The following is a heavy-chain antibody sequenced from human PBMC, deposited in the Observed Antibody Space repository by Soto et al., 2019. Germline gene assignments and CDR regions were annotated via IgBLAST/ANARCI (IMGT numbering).Heavy chain of an antibody. CDR1: GGSISSGGYY. J-gene: IGHJ4*02. V-gene: IGHV4-31*03. D-gene: IGHD5-18*01. CDR2: IYYSGST. CDR3: ARSGYSYGPNPLLY. Sequence: QVQLQESGPGLVKPSQTLSLTCTVSGGSISSGGYYWSWIRQHPGKGLEWIGYIYYSGSTYYNPSLKSRFTISVDTSKNQFPLKLSSVTAADTAVYYCARSGYSYGPNPLLYWGQGTLVTVSS.